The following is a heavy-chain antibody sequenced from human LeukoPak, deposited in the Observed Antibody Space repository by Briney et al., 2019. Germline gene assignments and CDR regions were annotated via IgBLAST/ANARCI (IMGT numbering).Heavy chain of an antibody. J-gene: IGHJ4*02. CDR2: IYYNGDI. CDR3: ARILYDFGDHYIDY. V-gene: IGHV4-39*02. D-gene: IGHD4-17*01. Sequence: SETLSLTCTVSGCSISSLSYYWAWIRQPPGKGLAWIGSIYYNGDIYYNPSLKSRVTQSVATSKNHFSLKLRSATAADTAVYYCARILYDFGDHYIDYLGEATLVTVSS. CDR1: GCSISSLSYY.